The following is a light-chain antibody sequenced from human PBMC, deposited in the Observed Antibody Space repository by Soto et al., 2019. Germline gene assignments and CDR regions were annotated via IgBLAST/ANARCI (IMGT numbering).Light chain of an antibody. V-gene: IGKV1-5*01. Sequence: DIQMTQSPSTLSASVGDRVTITCRASQSISSWLAWYQQKPGKAPKLLIYDASSLESGVPSRFSGSGSGTEFTLTISSLQPDDCATYYCQQYNSYSRTFGPGTKVDIK. CDR1: QSISSW. CDR2: DAS. J-gene: IGKJ3*01. CDR3: QQYNSYSRT.